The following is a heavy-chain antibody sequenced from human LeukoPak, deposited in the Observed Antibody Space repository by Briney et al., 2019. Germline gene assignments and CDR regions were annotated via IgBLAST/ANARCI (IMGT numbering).Heavy chain of an antibody. V-gene: IGHV3-30*03. CDR2: ISNDGTNK. Sequence: GGSLRLSCGASGFTFSSCSMHWVRQAPGKGLEWVAVISNDGTNKYYADSVKGRFTISRDNSKNTLYLQMNSLRAEDTAVYYCARDSGTWAFDIWGQGTMVTVSS. CDR1: GFTFSSCS. J-gene: IGHJ3*02. D-gene: IGHD6-13*01. CDR3: ARDSGTWAFDI.